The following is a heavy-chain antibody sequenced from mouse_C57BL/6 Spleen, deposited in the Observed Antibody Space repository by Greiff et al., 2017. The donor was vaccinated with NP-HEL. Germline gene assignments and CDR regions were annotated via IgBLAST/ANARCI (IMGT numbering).Heavy chain of an antibody. Sequence: QVQLQQSGPELVKPGASVKISCKASGYSFTSYYIHWVKQRPGQGLEWIGWIYPGSGNTKYNAKFKGKATLTADTSSSTAYMQLSSLTSEDSAVYYCARGWSNYYYYAMDYWGQGTSVTVSS. D-gene: IGHD2-5*01. J-gene: IGHJ4*01. CDR1: GYSFTSYY. CDR3: ARGWSNYYYYAMDY. V-gene: IGHV1-66*01. CDR2: IYPGSGNT.